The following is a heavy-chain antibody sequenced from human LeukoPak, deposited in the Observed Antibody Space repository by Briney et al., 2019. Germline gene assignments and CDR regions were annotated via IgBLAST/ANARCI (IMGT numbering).Heavy chain of an antibody. CDR3: ATGRSCTTCYLPDY. V-gene: IGHV3-7*01. J-gene: IGHJ4*02. D-gene: IGHD2-2*01. CDR2: MNPDGTEI. Sequence: GGSLRLSCAASGFMFSKSWMNWVRQAPGKGLQWVASMNPDGTEIYYEDSVKGQFTISRDNAKNSLYLQMNSLRAEDTAVYHCATGRSCTTCYLPDYWGQGTLVTVSS. CDR1: GFMFSKSW.